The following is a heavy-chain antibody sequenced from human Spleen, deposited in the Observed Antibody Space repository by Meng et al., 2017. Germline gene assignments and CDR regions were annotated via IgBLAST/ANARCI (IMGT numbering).Heavy chain of an antibody. J-gene: IGHJ4*02. Sequence: QVQLQESGPGLVKPSGTLSLTCAVSGGSISSNNWWSWVRQPPGKGLEWIGEIYHSGSTNPNPSLKSRVTISVDKSKNQFSLNLTSVTAADTAVYYCAREWYISGRYYFDYWGQGTLVTVSS. CDR1: GGSISSNNW. D-gene: IGHD6-19*01. CDR3: AREWYISGRYYFDY. CDR2: IYHSGST. V-gene: IGHV4-4*02.